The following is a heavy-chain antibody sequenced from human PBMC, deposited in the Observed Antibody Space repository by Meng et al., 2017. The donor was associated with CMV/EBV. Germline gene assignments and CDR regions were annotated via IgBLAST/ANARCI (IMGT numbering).Heavy chain of an antibody. J-gene: IGHJ4*02. CDR2: IYSGGST. Sequence: GESLKISCAASGFTVSSNYMSWVRQAPGKGLEWVSVIYSGGSTYYADSVKGRFTISRDNSKNTLYLQMNSLRAEDTAVYYCARVAIFGVALDYWGQGTLVTVSS. CDR3: ARVAIFGVALDY. CDR1: GFTVSSNY. D-gene: IGHD3-3*01. V-gene: IGHV3-66*02.